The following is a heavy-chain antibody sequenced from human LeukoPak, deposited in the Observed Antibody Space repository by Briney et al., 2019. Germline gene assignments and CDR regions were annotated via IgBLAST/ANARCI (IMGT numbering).Heavy chain of an antibody. V-gene: IGHV4-59*01. CDR3: ARVRDRYGETDY. D-gene: IGHD3-10*01. J-gene: IGHJ4*02. CDR1: GASISSNY. Sequence: PSETLSLTCSVSGASISSNYWSWIRQPPGKGLEWIGYIHHTRGATYSPSLRSRLSLSIDTSRNQFSLRLNSVTPADTAVYFCARVRDRYGETDYWGQGALVTVSS. CDR2: IHHTRGA.